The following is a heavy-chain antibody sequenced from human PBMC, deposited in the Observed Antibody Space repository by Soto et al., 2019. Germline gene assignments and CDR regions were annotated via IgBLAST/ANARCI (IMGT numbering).Heavy chain of an antibody. CDR2: IHYNGRT. Sequence: SETLSLTCSVSGVSVSDYHWTWIRLTPKKELQWIGFIHYNGRTDSSPSLKSRVTISVDTSKNQFSLKLSSVTAADTAVYYCARVWGGAFDIWGQGTMVTVSS. V-gene: IGHV4-59*02. CDR3: ARVWGGAFDI. J-gene: IGHJ3*02. D-gene: IGHD3-10*01. CDR1: GVSVSDYH.